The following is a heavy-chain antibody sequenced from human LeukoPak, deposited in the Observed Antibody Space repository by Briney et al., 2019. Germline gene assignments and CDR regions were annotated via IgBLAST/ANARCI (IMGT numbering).Heavy chain of an antibody. Sequence: PSQTLSLTCTVSGGSISSGSYYWSWIRQPAGKGLEWIGRIYTSGSTNYNPSLKSRVTISVDTSKNQFSLKLSSVTAADTAVYYCARGPTIVVVVAATAHVEYFQHWGQGTLVTVSS. J-gene: IGHJ1*01. CDR3: ARGPTIVVVVAATAHVEYFQH. CDR2: IYTSGST. V-gene: IGHV4-61*02. D-gene: IGHD2-15*01. CDR1: GGSISSGSYY.